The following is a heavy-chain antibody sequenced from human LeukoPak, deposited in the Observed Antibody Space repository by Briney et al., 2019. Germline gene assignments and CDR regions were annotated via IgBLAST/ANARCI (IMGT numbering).Heavy chain of an antibody. D-gene: IGHD3-10*01. CDR2: IRYDGSNK. V-gene: IGHV3-30*02. J-gene: IGHJ6*03. CDR1: GFTFSSYG. CDR3: AKDHGSGFYYYYYYMDV. Sequence: GGSLRLSCAASGFTFSSYGMHWVRQAPGKGLEWVAFIRYDGSNKYYADSVKGRFAISRDNSKNTLYLQMNSLRAEDTAVYYCAKDHGSGFYYYYYYMDVWGKGTTVTISS.